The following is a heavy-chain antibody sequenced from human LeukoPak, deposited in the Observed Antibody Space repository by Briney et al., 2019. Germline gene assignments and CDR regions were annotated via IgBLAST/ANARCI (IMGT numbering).Heavy chain of an antibody. CDR3: ARDRYGSGFDY. J-gene: IGHJ4*02. D-gene: IGHD3-10*01. CDR2: INPNSGGT. V-gene: IGHV1-2*04. Sequence: ASVKVSCKASGYTFTGYYMHWVRPAPGQGLEWMGWINPNSGGTNYAQKFQGWVTMTRDTSISTAYMELSRLRSDDTAVYYCARDRYGSGFDYWGQGTLVTVSS. CDR1: GYTFTGYY.